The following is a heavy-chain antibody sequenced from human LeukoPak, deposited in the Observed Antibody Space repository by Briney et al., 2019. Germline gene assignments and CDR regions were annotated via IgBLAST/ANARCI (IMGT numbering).Heavy chain of an antibody. CDR2: ISWNSGSI. CDR3: AKDTYYYGSGSYSAIDY. CDR1: GFTFDDYA. J-gene: IGHJ4*02. V-gene: IGHV3-9*01. D-gene: IGHD3-10*01. Sequence: SLRLSCAASGFTFDDYAMHWVRQAPGKGLEWVSGISWNSGSIAYADSVKGRFTISRDNAKNSLYLQMNSLRAEDTAVYYCAKDTYYYGSGSYSAIDYWGQGTLVTVSS.